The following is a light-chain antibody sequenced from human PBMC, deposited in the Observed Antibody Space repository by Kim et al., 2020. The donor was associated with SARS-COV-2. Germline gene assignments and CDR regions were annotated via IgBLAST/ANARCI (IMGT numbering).Light chain of an antibody. V-gene: IGKV3-11*01. CDR1: QSVSSY. Sequence: SLSPGERATLSCRASQSVSSYLAWYQQKVGQPPRLLIYDASNRATGIPARFSGSGSGTDFTLTISSLEPEDFAVYYCHHRSNWPLSFGGGTKLEI. CDR3: HHRSNWPLS. CDR2: DAS. J-gene: IGKJ4*01.